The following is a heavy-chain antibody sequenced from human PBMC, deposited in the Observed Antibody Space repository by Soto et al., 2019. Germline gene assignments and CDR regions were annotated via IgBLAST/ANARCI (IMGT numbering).Heavy chain of an antibody. J-gene: IGHJ4*02. D-gene: IGHD3-3*01. CDR1: GYTFTSYG. Sequence: GASVKVSCKASGYTFTSYGISWVRQAPGQGLEWMGWISAYNGNTNYAQKLQGRVTMTTDTSTSTAYMELRSLRSDDTAVYYCARVNDFWSGYYPAPDFWGQGNLVTVSS. CDR3: ARVNDFWSGYYPAPDF. V-gene: IGHV1-18*01. CDR2: ISAYNGNT.